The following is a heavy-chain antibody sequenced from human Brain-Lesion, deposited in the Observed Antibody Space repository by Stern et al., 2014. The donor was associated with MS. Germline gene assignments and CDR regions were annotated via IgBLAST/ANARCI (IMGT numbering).Heavy chain of an antibody. D-gene: IGHD2-2*01. CDR3: ARGRVVPGFQYYATDV. Sequence: QVQLQESGPGLVKPSQTLSLSCTVSGGSISSGGYYWSWIRQPAGKGLEWIGRIFNSGSTSYNPSLKSRVPISKEPSTNQLSLRLNPMTAADTAVYYCARGRVVPGFQYYATDVWGQGTTVIVSS. CDR2: IFNSGST. CDR1: GGSISSGGYY. V-gene: IGHV4-61*02. J-gene: IGHJ6*02.